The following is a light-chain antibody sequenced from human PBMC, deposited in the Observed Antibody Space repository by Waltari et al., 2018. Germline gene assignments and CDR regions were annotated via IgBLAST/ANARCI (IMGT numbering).Light chain of an antibody. J-gene: IGLJ3*02. CDR1: SSNIGTNP. CDR3: TSWDDSLKGWV. Sequence: QSVLTQPPSASGTPGQRVTISCSGRSSNIGTNPVNWSHQLPGTAPKHLNYSNTHRPPGVPDRFSGSKSGTSASLAISGLQLEDEADYYCTSWDDSLKGWVFGGGTKVTVL. CDR2: SNT. V-gene: IGLV1-44*01.